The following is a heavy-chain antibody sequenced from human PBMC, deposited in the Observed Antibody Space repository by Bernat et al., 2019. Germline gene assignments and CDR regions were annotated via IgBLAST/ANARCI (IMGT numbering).Heavy chain of an antibody. D-gene: IGHD3-22*01. Sequence: EVQLVESVGGLVQPGGSLKLSCAASGFPFIVSAMHWVRLTSGIGLEWVGCIRSKTNNYATAYAASVKGRFTISRDDTKNTAYLQMNSLKTEDTAVYYCIRQNTQSSGDYYELDNWGQRTLVTVSS. CDR2: IRSKTNNYAT. CDR1: GFPFIVSA. CDR3: IRQNTQSSGDYYELDN. J-gene: IGHJ4*02. V-gene: IGHV3-73*01.